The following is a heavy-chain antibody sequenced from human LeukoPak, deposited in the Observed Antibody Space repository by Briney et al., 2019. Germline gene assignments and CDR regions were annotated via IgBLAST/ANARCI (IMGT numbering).Heavy chain of an antibody. D-gene: IGHD2-15*01. Sequence: ASVKVSCKVSGYTLTELSMHWVRQAPGKGLEWMGGFDPEDGETIYAQKFQGRVTITRDTSASTAYMELSSLRSEDTAVYYCASCSGGSCYGGELDYWGQGTLVTVSS. CDR3: ASCSGGSCYGGELDY. CDR1: GYTLTELS. V-gene: IGHV1-24*01. J-gene: IGHJ4*02. CDR2: FDPEDGET.